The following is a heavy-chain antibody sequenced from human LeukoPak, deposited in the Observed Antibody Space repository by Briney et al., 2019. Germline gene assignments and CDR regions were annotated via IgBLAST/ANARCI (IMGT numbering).Heavy chain of an antibody. CDR2: ISSSSSYI. Sequence: PGGSLRPSCAASGFTFSSYSMNWVRQAPGKGLEWVSPISSSSSYIYYADSVKGRVTISRDNAKNSLYLQMNSLRAEDTAVYYCARDLDSSSSNDWFDPWGQGTLVTVSS. V-gene: IGHV3-21*01. CDR1: GFTFSSYS. D-gene: IGHD6-6*01. J-gene: IGHJ5*02. CDR3: ARDLDSSSSNDWFDP.